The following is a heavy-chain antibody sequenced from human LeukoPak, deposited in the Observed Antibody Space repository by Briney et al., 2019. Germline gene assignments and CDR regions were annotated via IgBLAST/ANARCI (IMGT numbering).Heavy chain of an antibody. CDR1: GGSFSGYY. J-gene: IGHJ4*02. CDR2: INHSGST. Sequence: SGTLSLTCAVYGGSFSGYYWSWIRQPPGKGLEWIGEINHSGSTNYNPSLKSRVTISVDTSKNQFSLKLSSVTAADTAVYYCATGYCSSTSCYTLPFDYWGQGTLVTVSS. D-gene: IGHD2-2*02. V-gene: IGHV4-34*01. CDR3: ATGYCSSTSCYTLPFDY.